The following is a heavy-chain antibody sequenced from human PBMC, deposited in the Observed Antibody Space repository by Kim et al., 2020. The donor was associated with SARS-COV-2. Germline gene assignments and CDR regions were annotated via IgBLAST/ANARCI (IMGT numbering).Heavy chain of an antibody. J-gene: IGHJ6*02. Sequence: ASVKVSCKASGYTFTSYGISWVRQAPGQGLEWMGWISAYNGNTNYAQKLQGRVTMTTDTSTSTAYMELRSLRSDDTAVYYCARDESGYCSSTSCSGWRPFWDSYYYYGMDVWGQGTTVTVSS. V-gene: IGHV1-18*01. CDR3: ARDESGYCSSTSCSGWRPFWDSYYYYGMDV. CDR1: GYTFTSYG. CDR2: ISAYNGNT. D-gene: IGHD2-2*03.